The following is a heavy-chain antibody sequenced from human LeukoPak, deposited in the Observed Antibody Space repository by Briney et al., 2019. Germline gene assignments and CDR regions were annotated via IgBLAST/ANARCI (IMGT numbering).Heavy chain of an antibody. V-gene: IGHV3-30-3*01. CDR2: IAFDGSNA. Sequence: GGSLRLSCVASGFTFSSYAMHWVRQAPGKGLEWVAVIAFDGSNALYADSVKGRFTISREISKSTLYLEMNSLKAEDSAIYYCSRGRYGDYSRSGYYYGMDVWGQGTTVTVSS. J-gene: IGHJ6*02. D-gene: IGHD4-17*01. CDR1: GFTFSSYA. CDR3: SRGRYGDYSRSGYYYGMDV.